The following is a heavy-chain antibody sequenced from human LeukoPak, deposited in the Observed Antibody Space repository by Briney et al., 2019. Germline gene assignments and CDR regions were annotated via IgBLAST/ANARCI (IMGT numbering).Heavy chain of an antibody. D-gene: IGHD1-26*01. J-gene: IGHJ6*03. Sequence: SETLSLTCTVSGGSINSGGYYWTWIRQHPGKGLEWIGYIYYSGSTYYNPSLKSRLTISLDMSKNQFSLRLSSVTAADTAVYYCARDRNSGSYLDYYYYIDVRGKGTTVTVSS. CDR1: GGSINSGGYY. CDR2: IYYSGST. CDR3: ARDRNSGSYLDYYYYIDV. V-gene: IGHV4-31*03.